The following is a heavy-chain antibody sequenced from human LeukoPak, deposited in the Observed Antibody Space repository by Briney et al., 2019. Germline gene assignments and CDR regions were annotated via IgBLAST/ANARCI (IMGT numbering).Heavy chain of an antibody. Sequence: SVKVSCKASGGTFSSYAISWVRQAPGQGLEWMGGIIPIFGTANYAQKFQGRVTMTRDTSTSTVYMELSSLRSEDTAVYYCARTYCSSTSCYSNFDYWGQGTLVTVSS. CDR3: ARTYCSSTSCYSNFDY. CDR2: IIPIFGTA. V-gene: IGHV1-69*05. D-gene: IGHD2-2*01. CDR1: GGTFSSYA. J-gene: IGHJ4*02.